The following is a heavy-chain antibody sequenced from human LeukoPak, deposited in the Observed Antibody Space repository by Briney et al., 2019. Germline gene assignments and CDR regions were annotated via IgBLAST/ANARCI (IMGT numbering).Heavy chain of an antibody. D-gene: IGHD5-18*01. V-gene: IGHV1-18*01. J-gene: IGHJ4*02. Sequence: ASVKVSCKASGYTFTSYGVSWVRQAPGQGLEWMGWISAYNGNTNYAQKLQGRVTMTTDTSTSTAYMELRSLRSDDTAVYYCARERYSYREHPKLFDYWGQGTLVTVSS. CDR3: ARERYSYREHPKLFDY. CDR2: ISAYNGNT. CDR1: GYTFTSYG.